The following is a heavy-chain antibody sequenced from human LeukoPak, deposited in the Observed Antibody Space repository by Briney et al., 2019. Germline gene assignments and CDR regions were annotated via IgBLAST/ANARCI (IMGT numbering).Heavy chain of an antibody. V-gene: IGHV1-69*04. D-gene: IGHD3-22*01. CDR2: IIPILGIA. CDR1: GGTFSSYA. J-gene: IGHJ4*02. Sequence: SVKVSCKASGGTFSSYAISWVRQAPGQGLEWMGRIIPILGIANYAQKFQGRVTITADKSTSTAYVELSSLRSEDTAVYYCAGGTYDSSGYDYWGQGTLVTVSS. CDR3: AGGTYDSSGYDY.